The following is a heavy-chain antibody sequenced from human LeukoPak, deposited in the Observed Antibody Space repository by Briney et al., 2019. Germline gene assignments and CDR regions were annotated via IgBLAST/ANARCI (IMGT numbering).Heavy chain of an antibody. Sequence: PGGSLRLSCAASGFTFSSYAMSWVRQAPGKGLEWVSAISGSGGSTYYADSVRGRFAISRDNAKNSLYLQMNSLRADDTALYYCARVSSGVEAIYYFDYWAQGPLVTVSS. CDR3: ARVSSGVEAIYYFDY. CDR1: GFTFSSYA. V-gene: IGHV3-23*01. J-gene: IGHJ4*02. D-gene: IGHD2-21*01. CDR2: ISGSGGST.